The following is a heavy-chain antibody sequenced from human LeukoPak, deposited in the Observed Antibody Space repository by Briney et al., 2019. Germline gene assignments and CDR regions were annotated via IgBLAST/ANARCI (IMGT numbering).Heavy chain of an antibody. CDR1: GFTFDDYG. CDR3: ARGYSSSWIDAFDI. CDR2: INWNGGST. V-gene: IGHV3-20*04. J-gene: IGHJ3*02. Sequence: GGSLRLSCAASGFTFDDYGMSWVRQAPGKGLEWVSGINWNGGSTGYADSVKGRFTISRDNAKNSLYLRMNSLRAEDTALYYCARGYSSSWIDAFDIWGQGTMVTVSS. D-gene: IGHD6-13*01.